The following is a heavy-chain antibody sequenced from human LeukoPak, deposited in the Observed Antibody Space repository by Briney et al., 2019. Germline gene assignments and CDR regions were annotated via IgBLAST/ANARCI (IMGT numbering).Heavy chain of an antibody. V-gene: IGHV3-21*01. D-gene: IGHD2/OR15-2a*01. CDR3: AREIGGLGYDH. J-gene: IGHJ4*02. Sequence: PGESLRLSCVASGFTFSIYSMNWVRQAPGKGLEWVSSIQPSGKNIYHAASLKGRFTISRDNTKNSLYLQMNSLRAEDTAVYYCAREIGGLGYDHWGQGVLVTVSS. CDR1: GFTFSIYS. CDR2: IQPSGKNI.